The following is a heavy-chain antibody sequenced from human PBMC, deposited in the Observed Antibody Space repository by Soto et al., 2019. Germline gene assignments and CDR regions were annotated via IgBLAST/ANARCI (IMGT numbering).Heavy chain of an antibody. J-gene: IGHJ5*02. CDR2: ISSSSSYI. CDR3: ARDDQYQLLSHNWSWFDP. V-gene: IGHV3-21*01. CDR1: GFTFSSYS. Sequence: PGGSLRLSCAASGFTFSSYSMNWVRQAPGKGLEWVSSISSSSSYIYYADSVKGRFTISRDNAKNSLYLQMNSLRAEDTAVYYCARDDQYQLLSHNWSWFDPWGQGTLVTVSS. D-gene: IGHD2-2*01.